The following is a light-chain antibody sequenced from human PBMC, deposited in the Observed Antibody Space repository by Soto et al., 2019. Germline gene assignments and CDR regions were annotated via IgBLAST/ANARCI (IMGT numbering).Light chain of an antibody. J-gene: IGKJ4*01. CDR1: QSISSY. Sequence: DIQMTQSPSSLSASVGDRVTITCRASQSISSYLNWYQQKPGKAPKLLIYAASSLQSGVPSRVSGSGSGTDFTLTISSLQPEDFATYYCQQSYSTSALSFGGGTKVEIK. V-gene: IGKV1-39*01. CDR2: AAS. CDR3: QQSYSTSALS.